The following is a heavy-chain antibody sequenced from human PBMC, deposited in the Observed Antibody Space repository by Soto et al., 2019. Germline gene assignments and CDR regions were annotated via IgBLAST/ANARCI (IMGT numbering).Heavy chain of an antibody. J-gene: IGHJ6*02. V-gene: IGHV1-2*02. CDR2: INPKSGET. CDR3: ARSSGSYSYDGMDV. D-gene: IGHD1-26*01. CDR1: GYTLTDYY. Sequence: QVQLAQSGAEVKKPGASVKFSCKASGYTLTDYYIHWVRQAPGRGLEWMGWINPKSGETYSAQNFQGRVTTTSDTSIDTGYMELSRLQSYDTAVYYCARSSGSYSYDGMDVWGQGTTLTVSS.